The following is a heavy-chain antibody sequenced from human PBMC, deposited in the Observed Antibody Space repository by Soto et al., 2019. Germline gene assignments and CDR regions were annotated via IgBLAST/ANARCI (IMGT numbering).Heavy chain of an antibody. V-gene: IGHV3-30-3*01. J-gene: IGHJ6*02. D-gene: IGHD3-10*02. CDR1: GFTFSRFS. CDR3: ARDHGMFLSYYYYNIDV. CDR2: ISYDGNNK. Sequence: GGSLRLSCAASGFTFSRFSMHWVRQAPGKGLAWVAVISYDGNNKHFAESVKGRFSISRDDSKNTVYLEMNNLRGDDSAVYYCARDHGMFLSYYYYNIDVWGQGTAVTVSS.